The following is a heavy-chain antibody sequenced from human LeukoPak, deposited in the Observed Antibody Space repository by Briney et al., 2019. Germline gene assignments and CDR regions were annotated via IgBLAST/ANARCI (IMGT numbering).Heavy chain of an antibody. J-gene: IGHJ4*02. V-gene: IGHV4-59*01. CDR1: GGSINNYY. D-gene: IGHD2/OR15-2a*01. CDR2: IQYGGRT. CDR3: ARDFFGDFDH. Sequence: PSETLSLTCTVSGGSINNYYWSWIRQPPGKGLEWIGYIQYGGRTYYSPSLKSRVTISMDLSKTQFSLKMSSVTAADTAVYYCARDFFGDFDHWGQGILVTVSS.